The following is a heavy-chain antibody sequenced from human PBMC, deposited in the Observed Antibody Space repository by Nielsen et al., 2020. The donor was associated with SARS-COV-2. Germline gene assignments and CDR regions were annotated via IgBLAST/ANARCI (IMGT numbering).Heavy chain of an antibody. V-gene: IGHV1-2*06. CDR3: ARDLGKVGDYYFGMDV. CDR1: GYTLTELS. D-gene: IGHD4-23*01. CDR2: INPNSGGT. Sequence: ASVKVSCKVSGYTLTELSMHWVRQAPGQGLEWMGRINPNSGGTNYAQKFQGRVTMTRDTSTSTVYMELSSLRSEDTAVYYCARDLGKVGDYYFGMDVWGQGTTVTVSS. J-gene: IGHJ6*02.